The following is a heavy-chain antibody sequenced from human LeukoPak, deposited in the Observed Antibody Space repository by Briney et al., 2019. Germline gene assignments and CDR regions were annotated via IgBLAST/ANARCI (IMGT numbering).Heavy chain of an antibody. CDR2: IDWNGGGT. J-gene: IGHJ4*02. CDR1: GFTFDDYG. D-gene: IGHD7-27*01. V-gene: IGHV3-20*01. Sequence: PGGSLRLSCAASGFTFDDYGMSWVRQAPGKGLEWVSGIDWNGGGTGYADSVKGRFTISRDNAKNSLYLQMNSLRAEDTALYHCARGSLTGEIDYWGQGTLVTVSS. CDR3: ARGSLTGEIDY.